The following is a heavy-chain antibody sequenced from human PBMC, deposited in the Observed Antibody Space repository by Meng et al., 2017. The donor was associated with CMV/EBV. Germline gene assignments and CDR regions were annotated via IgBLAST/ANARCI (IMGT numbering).Heavy chain of an antibody. J-gene: IGHJ6*02. CDR3: ARFERTYGMDV. CDR2: IYYSGST. Sequence: GSLRLSCTVFGGSISSSSYYWGWIRQPPGKGLEWIGSIYYSGSTYYNPSLKSRVTISVDTSKNQFSLKLSSVTAADTAVYYCARFERTYGMDVWGQGTTVTVSS. CDR1: GGSISSSSYY. V-gene: IGHV4-39*07.